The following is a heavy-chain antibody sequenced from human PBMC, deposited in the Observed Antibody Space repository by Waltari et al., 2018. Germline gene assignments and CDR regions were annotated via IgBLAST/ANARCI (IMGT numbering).Heavy chain of an antibody. D-gene: IGHD3-10*01. CDR1: GYTFIDYF. Sequence: EVQSVQYGAEVKKPGATVKISCKASGYTFIDYFMHWVKQAPGRGIEWVGRIDHDEGETVYAAKFQGRVTITADTSTDTSYLELSSLRSDDTAVYYCAPLPGGSGQTFDYWGQGTLLTVSS. V-gene: IGHV1-69-2*01. J-gene: IGHJ4*02. CDR2: IDHDEGET. CDR3: APLPGGSGQTFDY.